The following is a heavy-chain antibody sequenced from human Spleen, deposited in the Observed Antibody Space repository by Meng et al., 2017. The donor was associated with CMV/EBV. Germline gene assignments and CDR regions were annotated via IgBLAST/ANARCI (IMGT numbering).Heavy chain of an antibody. Sequence: QLQEWGPGLVKPSETLSLTCTAPGDSINNNDYYWGWIRQPPQRGLEWIGSVYYGGTTYYSPSLKSRVTISIDTSKNQFSLKLRSVTAADTAVYYCARGRAGGGSCYPDWGQGTLVTVSS. CDR3: ARGRAGGGSCYPD. V-gene: IGHV4-39*07. D-gene: IGHD2-15*01. CDR1: GDSINNNDYY. J-gene: IGHJ4*02. CDR2: VYYGGTT.